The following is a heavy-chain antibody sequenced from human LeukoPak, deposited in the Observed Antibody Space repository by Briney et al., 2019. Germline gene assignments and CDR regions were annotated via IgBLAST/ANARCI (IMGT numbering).Heavy chain of an antibody. J-gene: IGHJ4*02. D-gene: IGHD3-16*02. CDR3: ARGLITFGGVIVNRGLYFDY. Sequence: SETLPLTCAVYGGSFSGYYWSWIRQPPGKGLEWIGEINHSGSTNYNPSLKSRVTISVDTSKNQFSLKLSSVTAADTAVYYCARGLITFGGVIVNRGLYFDYWGQGTLVTVSS. V-gene: IGHV4-34*01. CDR2: INHSGST. CDR1: GGSFSGYY.